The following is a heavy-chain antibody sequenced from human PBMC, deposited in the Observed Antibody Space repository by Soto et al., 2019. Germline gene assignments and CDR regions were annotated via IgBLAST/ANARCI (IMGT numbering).Heavy chain of an antibody. V-gene: IGHV1-69*13. J-gene: IGHJ4*02. CDR3: ARSPWMITFGGVIVIYYFDY. CDR1: GGTFSSYA. CDR2: IIPIFGTA. Sequence: SVKVSCKASGGTFSSYAISWVRQAPGQGLEWMGGIIPIFGTANYAQKFQGRVTITADESTSTAYMELSSLRSEDTAVYYCARSPWMITFGGVIVIYYFDYWGQGTLVTVSS. D-gene: IGHD3-16*02.